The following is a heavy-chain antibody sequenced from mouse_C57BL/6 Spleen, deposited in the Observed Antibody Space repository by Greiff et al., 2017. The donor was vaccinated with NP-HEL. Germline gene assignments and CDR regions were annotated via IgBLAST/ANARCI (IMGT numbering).Heavy chain of an antibody. Sequence: QVHVKQSGPELVKPGASVKISCKASGYAFSSSWMNWVKQRPGKGLEWIGRIYPGDGDTNYNGKFKGKATLTADKSSSTAYMQLSSLTSEDSAVYFCARGIYYGNYIYAMDYWGQGTSVTVSS. CDR3: ARGIYYGNYIYAMDY. CDR2: IYPGDGDT. CDR1: GYAFSSSW. D-gene: IGHD2-1*01. J-gene: IGHJ4*01. V-gene: IGHV1-82*01.